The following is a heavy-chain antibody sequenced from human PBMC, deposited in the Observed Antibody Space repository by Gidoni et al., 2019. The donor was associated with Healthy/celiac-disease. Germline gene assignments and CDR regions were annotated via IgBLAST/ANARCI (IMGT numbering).Heavy chain of an antibody. CDR1: GGSISSSSYY. CDR3: ATPASSRRYGERFLGSNQGAYYYGMDV. Sequence: QLQLQESGPGLVKLSETLSLTCTVSGGSISSSSYYWGWIRQPPGKGLEWIGSIYYSGSTYYNPSLKSRVTISVDTSKNQFSLKLSSVTAADTAVYYCATPASSRRYGERFLGSNQGAYYYGMDVWGQGTTVTVSS. D-gene: IGHD4-17*01. J-gene: IGHJ6*02. CDR2: IYYSGST. V-gene: IGHV4-39*01.